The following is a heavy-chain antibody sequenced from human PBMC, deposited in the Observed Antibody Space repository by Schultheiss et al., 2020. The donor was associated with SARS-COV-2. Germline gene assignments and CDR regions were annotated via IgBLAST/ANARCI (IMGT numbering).Heavy chain of an antibody. J-gene: IGHJ6*03. CDR2: INPSGGST. CDR1: GYTFTSYY. V-gene: IGHV1-46*01. CDR3: ARGGSGRPTYYDFWSGYLSGDPYYYYYMDV. D-gene: IGHD3-3*01. Sequence: ASVKVSCKASGYTFTSYYMHWVRQAPGQGLEWMGIINPSGGSTSYAQKFQGRVTMTRDTSTSTAYMELRSLRSDDTAVYYCARGGSGRPTYYDFWSGYLSGDPYYYYYMDVWGKGTTVTVSS.